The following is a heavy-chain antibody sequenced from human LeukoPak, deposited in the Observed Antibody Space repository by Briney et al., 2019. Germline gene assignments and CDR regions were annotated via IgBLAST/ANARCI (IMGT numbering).Heavy chain of an antibody. J-gene: IGHJ4*02. D-gene: IGHD5-12*01. CDR3: ARERVEYSGYE. CDR1: GGSFSGYY. V-gene: IGHV4-34*01. CDR2: INHSGST. Sequence: PSETLSLTCAVYGGSFSGYYWSWIRQPPGKGLEWIGEINHSGSTNYNPSLKSRVTISVDTSKNQFSLKLSSVTAADTAVYYCARERVEYSGYEWGQGTLVTVSS.